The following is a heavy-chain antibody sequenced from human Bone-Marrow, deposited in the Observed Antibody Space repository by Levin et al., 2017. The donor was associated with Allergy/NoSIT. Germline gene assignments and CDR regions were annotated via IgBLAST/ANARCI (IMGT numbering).Heavy chain of an antibody. V-gene: IGHV3-13*05. D-gene: IGHD1-1*01. J-gene: IGHJ4*02. CDR1: GFTFSSYD. CDR3: ARGRGVAGVPQGGTRGGYFDY. Sequence: TGGSLRLSCAASGFTFSSYDMHWVRQATGKGLEWVSAIGTAGDPYYPGSVKGRFTISRENAKNSLYLQMNSLRAGDTAVYYCARGRGVAGVPQGGTRGGYFDYWGQGTLVTVSS. CDR2: IGTAGDP.